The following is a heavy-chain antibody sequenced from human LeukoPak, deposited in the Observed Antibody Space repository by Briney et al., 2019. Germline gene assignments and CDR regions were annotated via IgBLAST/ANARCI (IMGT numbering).Heavy chain of an antibody. CDR3: ARHYDFWSGYYGGANWFDP. CDR1: GDSISSTSYY. CDR2: IYYSGST. D-gene: IGHD3-3*01. Sequence: KPSETLSLTCTVSGDSISSTSYYWAWIRQPPGKGREWIGGIYYSGSTYYNPSLKRRVTTSVDTSKNQFSLKLSSVTDADTAVYYCARHYDFWSGYYGGANWFDPWGQGTLVTVSS. V-gene: IGHV4-39*07. J-gene: IGHJ5*02.